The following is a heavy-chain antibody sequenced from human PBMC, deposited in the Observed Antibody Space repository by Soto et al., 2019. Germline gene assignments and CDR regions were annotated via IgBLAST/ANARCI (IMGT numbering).Heavy chain of an antibody. J-gene: IGHJ4*02. CDR2: ISYDGSNK. Sequence: QVQLVESGGGVVQPGRSLRLSCAASGFTFSSYAMHWVRQAPGKGLEWVAVISYDGSNKYYADSVKGRFTIYRDNSKNSPSLHTNSVRPLDTAVYYHSRADSDMFVACDYWGQGTLVTVSP. CDR1: GFTFSSYA. CDR3: SRADSDMFVACDY. V-gene: IGHV3-30*14. D-gene: IGHD2-21*01.